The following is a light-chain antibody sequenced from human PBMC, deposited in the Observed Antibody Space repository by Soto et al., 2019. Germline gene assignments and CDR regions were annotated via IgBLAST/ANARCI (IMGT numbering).Light chain of an antibody. CDR2: DTN. CDR3: FLTDSGLQV. Sequence: QAVVTQEPSVTVSPGGTVILTCGSSTGAVTGDHYPYWFQQKPGQAPRILIYDTNNKNSWTPGRFSGSLLGGKAALTLSGAHPDDEADYYCFLTDSGLQVFGGGTKLTVL. CDR1: TGAVTGDHY. V-gene: IGLV7-46*01. J-gene: IGLJ3*02.